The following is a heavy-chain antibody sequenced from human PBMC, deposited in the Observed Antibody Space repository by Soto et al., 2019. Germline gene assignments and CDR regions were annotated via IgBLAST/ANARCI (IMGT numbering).Heavy chain of an antibody. CDR3: ARDQTRRIAAAGTRAPHFDY. V-gene: IGHV3-7*01. J-gene: IGHJ4*02. Sequence: GDPRILCCASAGLTFRSYDMIWVRPAQGKGLEWVANIKQDGSEKYYVDSVKGRFTISRDNAKNSLYLQMNSLRAEDTAVYYCARDQTRRIAAAGTRAPHFDYWGQGTLVTVS. CDR2: IKQDGSEK. CDR1: GLTFRSYD. D-gene: IGHD6-13*01.